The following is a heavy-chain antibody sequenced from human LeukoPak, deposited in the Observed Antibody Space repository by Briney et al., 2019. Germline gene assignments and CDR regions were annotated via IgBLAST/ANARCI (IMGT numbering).Heavy chain of an antibody. CDR1: GXXFSTSX. D-gene: IGHD1-26*01. J-gene: IGHJ4*02. CDR2: INNVRSHI. CDR3: ARDPTYYLRYGYFDS. Sequence: ASGXXFSTSXXNXVRQAXXXXXEWVSSINNVRSHIYYADSVRGRLTISRDNANNVLYLQMNSLRAEDTAVYYCARDPTYYLRYGYFDSWGQGTLVTVSS. V-gene: IGHV3-21*06.